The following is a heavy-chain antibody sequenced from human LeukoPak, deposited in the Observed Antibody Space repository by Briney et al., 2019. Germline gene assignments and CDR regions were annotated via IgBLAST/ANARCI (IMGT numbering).Heavy chain of an antibody. CDR2: IYYSGST. Sequence: SETLSLTCTVSGGSISSYYWSWIRQPPGKGLEWIGYIYYSGSTNYNPSFKSRVTISVDTSKNQFSLKLSSVTAADTAVYYCARIAAADPYYFDYWGQGTLVTVSS. V-gene: IGHV4-59*01. CDR1: GGSISSYY. CDR3: ARIAAADPYYFDY. D-gene: IGHD6-13*01. J-gene: IGHJ4*02.